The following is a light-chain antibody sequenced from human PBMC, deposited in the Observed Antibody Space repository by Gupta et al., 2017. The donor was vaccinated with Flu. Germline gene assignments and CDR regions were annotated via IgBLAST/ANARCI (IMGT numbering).Light chain of an antibody. CDR3: QQYDSWPPAT. CDR2: GAS. J-gene: IGKJ1*01. CDR1: QNVNSN. V-gene: IGKV3-15*01. Sequence: IVMTQSPATLSVSPGARATLSCRASQNVNSNLAWYQQKPGQAPRLLIYGASNRATSIPARFSGSGSGTDFTLTISSLQSEDFAVYYCQQYDSWPPATFGQGTKVEIK.